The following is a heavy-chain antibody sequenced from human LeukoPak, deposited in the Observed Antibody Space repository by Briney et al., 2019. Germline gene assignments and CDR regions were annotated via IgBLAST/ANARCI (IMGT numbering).Heavy chain of an antibody. CDR1: GFTFSNYW. D-gene: IGHD2-2*01. Sequence: GGSLRLSCAASGFTFSNYWMTWVRQAPGKGLEYVSSISSGNHMYYADSVKGRFTISRDNARNSLFLQMNNLRGEDTAVYYCAREDCSNVRCYGASDAWGQGTLVIVSS. V-gene: IGHV3-69-1*01. CDR2: ISSGNHM. CDR3: AREDCSNVRCYGASDA. J-gene: IGHJ5*02.